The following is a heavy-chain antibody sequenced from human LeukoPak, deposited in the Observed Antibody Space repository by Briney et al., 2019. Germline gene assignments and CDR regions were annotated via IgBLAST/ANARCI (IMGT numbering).Heavy chain of an antibody. CDR3: ARDADYSSSPLFQH. CDR2: IIPIFGTA. J-gene: IGHJ1*01. Sequence: SVKVSCKASGGAFSSYAISWVRQAPGQGLEWMGGIIPIFGTANYAQKFQGRVTITADESTSTAYMELSSLRSEDTAVYYCARDADYSSSPLFQHWGQGTLVTVSS. D-gene: IGHD6-6*01. V-gene: IGHV1-69*01. CDR1: GGAFSSYA.